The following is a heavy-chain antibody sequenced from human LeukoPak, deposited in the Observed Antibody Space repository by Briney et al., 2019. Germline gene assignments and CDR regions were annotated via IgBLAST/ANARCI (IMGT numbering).Heavy chain of an antibody. J-gene: IGHJ4*02. CDR2: INPNSGDT. V-gene: IGHV1-2*02. CDR3: AASELGTDY. CDR1: GYTFTGQY. D-gene: IGHD7-27*01. Sequence: ASVKVSCKASGYTFTGQYMYWVRQAPGQGLEWMGWINPNSGDTNYAQKFQGRVTMTRDTSISTAYMELRSLRSDDTAVYYCAASELGTDYWGQGTLVTVSS.